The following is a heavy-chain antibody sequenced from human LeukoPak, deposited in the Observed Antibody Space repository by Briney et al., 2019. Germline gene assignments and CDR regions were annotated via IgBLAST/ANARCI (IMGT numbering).Heavy chain of an antibody. CDR1: GFPFSSYE. CDR2: ISSSGSTI. D-gene: IGHD1-26*01. V-gene: IGHV3-48*03. Sequence: GGSLRLSCAASGFPFSSYEMNWVRQAPGKGLGWVSYISSSGSTIYYADSVKGRFTISRDNAKNSLYRQMNSLRAEDTAVYYCAREPPISGSYANYYYYGMDVWGQGTTVTVSS. CDR3: AREPPISGSYANYYYYGMDV. J-gene: IGHJ6*02.